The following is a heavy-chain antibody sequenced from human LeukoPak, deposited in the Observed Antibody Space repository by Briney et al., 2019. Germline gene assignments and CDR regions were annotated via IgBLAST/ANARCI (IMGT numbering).Heavy chain of an antibody. J-gene: IGHJ6*03. CDR3: ARGSRAIVSTKFARGRYMDV. Sequence: GGSLRLSCAASGFTLSSYAMSWVRQAPGKGLEWVSAISVSGNTYHADSVKGRFTISRDSSKNTLYLQMNRLRAEDTALYYCARGSRAIVSTKFARGRYMDVWGKGTTVTVSS. CDR2: ISVSGNT. D-gene: IGHD5/OR15-5a*01. CDR1: GFTLSSYA. V-gene: IGHV3-23*01.